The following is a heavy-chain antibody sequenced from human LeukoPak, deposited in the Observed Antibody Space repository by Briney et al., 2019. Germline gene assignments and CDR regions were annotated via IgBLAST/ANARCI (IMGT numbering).Heavy chain of an antibody. CDR1: GFTFSRHG. J-gene: IGHJ4*02. Sequence: GGSLRLSCAPSGFTFSRHGMHWVRQAPGKGLEWVAIISNDGSRKYYAHSVEGRFTISRDNSKNTLYLQMNSLRAEDTAVYYCANYGDYRYYFDYWGQGTLVTVSS. D-gene: IGHD4-17*01. CDR2: ISNDGSRK. CDR3: ANYGDYRYYFDY. V-gene: IGHV3-30*18.